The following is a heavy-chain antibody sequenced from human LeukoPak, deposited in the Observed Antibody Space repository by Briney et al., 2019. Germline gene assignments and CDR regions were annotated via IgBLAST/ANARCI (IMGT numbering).Heavy chain of an antibody. CDR3: ARNPPLSGKCYFDY. Sequence: PGRSLRLSCAASGFTFSSYAMHWVRQAPGKGLEWVAVISYDGSNKYYADSVKGRFTISRDNSKNTLYLQMNSLRAEDTAVYYCARNPPLSGKCYFDYWGQGTLVTVSS. CDR2: ISYDGSNK. J-gene: IGHJ4*02. D-gene: IGHD3-10*01. CDR1: GFTFSSYA. V-gene: IGHV3-30-3*01.